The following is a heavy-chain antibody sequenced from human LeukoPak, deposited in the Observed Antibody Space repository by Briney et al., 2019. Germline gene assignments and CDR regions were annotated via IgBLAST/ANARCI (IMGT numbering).Heavy chain of an antibody. CDR1: GVTLSSYA. V-gene: IGHV3-21*01. CDR2: ISSSSSYI. Sequence: PGGSLRLSCAASGVTLSSYAMSWARQAPGKGLEWVSSISSSSSYIYYADSVKGRFTISRDNAKNSLYLQMNSLRAEDTAVYYRARDQAAGYYDFWSGYLKGYGMDVWGQGTTVTVSS. D-gene: IGHD3-3*01. J-gene: IGHJ6*02. CDR3: ARDQAAGYYDFWSGYLKGYGMDV.